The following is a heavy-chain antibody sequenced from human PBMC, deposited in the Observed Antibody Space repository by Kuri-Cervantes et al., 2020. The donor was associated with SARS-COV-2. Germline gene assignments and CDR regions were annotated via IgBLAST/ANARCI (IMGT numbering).Heavy chain of an antibody. CDR2: ISSSSSYI. Sequence: GGSLRLSCAASGFNFSRTDMNWVRQAPGKGLEWVSSISSSSSYIYYANSVKGRFTISRDNAKNSLYLQMNSLRAEDTAVYYCARDEVVVVPAAISGWYYYGMDVWGQGTTVTVSS. CDR1: GFNFSRTD. D-gene: IGHD2-2*02. V-gene: IGHV3-21*01. J-gene: IGHJ6*02. CDR3: ARDEVVVVPAAISGWYYYGMDV.